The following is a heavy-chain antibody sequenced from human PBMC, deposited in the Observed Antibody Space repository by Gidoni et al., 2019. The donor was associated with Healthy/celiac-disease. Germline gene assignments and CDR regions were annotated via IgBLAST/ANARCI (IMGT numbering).Heavy chain of an antibody. V-gene: IGHV4-34*01. CDR3: ASEAVAPGYFDL. CDR2: INHSGST. J-gene: IGHJ2*01. CDR1: GGSFSGYY. D-gene: IGHD6-19*01. Sequence: QVQLQQWGAGLLKPSETLSLTCAVYGGSFSGYYWSWIRQPPGKGLEWLGEINHSGSTNYNPSLKSRVTISVDTSKNQFSLKLSSVTAADTAVYYCASEAVAPGYFDLWGRGTLVTVSS.